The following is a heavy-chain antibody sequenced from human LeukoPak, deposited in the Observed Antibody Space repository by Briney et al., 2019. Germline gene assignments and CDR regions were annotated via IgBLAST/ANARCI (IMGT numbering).Heavy chain of an antibody. Sequence: ASVKVSCKASGYTFTSYGISWVRQAPGQGLEWMGWISAYNGNTNYAQKLQDRVTMTTDTSASTAYMELRSLRSDDTAVYYCARDGMKRAYCGGDCPPDYWGQGTLVTVSS. J-gene: IGHJ4*02. V-gene: IGHV1-18*01. CDR2: ISAYNGNT. CDR3: ARDGMKRAYCGGDCPPDY. D-gene: IGHD2-21*02. CDR1: GYTFTSYG.